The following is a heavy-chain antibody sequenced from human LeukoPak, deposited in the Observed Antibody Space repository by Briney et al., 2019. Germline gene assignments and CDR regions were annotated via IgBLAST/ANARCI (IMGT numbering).Heavy chain of an antibody. D-gene: IGHD3-9*01. CDR2: INHSAST. Sequence: SETLSLTCAVYGGSFSGYYWSWIRQPPGKGLEWIGEINHSASTNYNPSLKSRVTISVDTSKNQFSLKLSSVTAADTAVYYCARSRRVRYFDWLLSAYFDYWGQGTLVTVSS. CDR1: GGSFSGYY. J-gene: IGHJ4*02. CDR3: ARSRRVRYFDWLLSAYFDY. V-gene: IGHV4-34*01.